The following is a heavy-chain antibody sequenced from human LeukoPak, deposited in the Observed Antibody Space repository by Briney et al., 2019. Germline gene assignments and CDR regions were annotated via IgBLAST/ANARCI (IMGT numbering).Heavy chain of an antibody. CDR1: GDSISSYY. D-gene: IGHD3-22*01. Sequence: SETLSLTCTVSGDSISSYYWNWIRQPPGKGLEWIGYIYYSGSTNYNPSLKSRVSISVDTSKNQFSLKLSSVTAADTAVYYCARGADSSGYYSIFYFDYWGQGTLVTVSS. J-gene: IGHJ4*02. CDR2: IYYSGST. CDR3: ARGADSSGYYSIFYFDY. V-gene: IGHV4-59*01.